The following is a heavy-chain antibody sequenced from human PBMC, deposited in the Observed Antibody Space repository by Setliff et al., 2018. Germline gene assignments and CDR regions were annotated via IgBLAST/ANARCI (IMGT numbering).Heavy chain of an antibody. V-gene: IGHV4-61*09. Sequence: SETLSLTCTVSGGSVNSGYDNWNWLRQPAGKGLEWIGHINRRGSTNFSPSLKSRVTISLDTSKNQFSLNLTSVTAADTAVYYCAKHLGAQRIADPGALVSWGQGAQVTVSS. J-gene: IGHJ4*02. CDR3: AKHLGAQRIADPGALVS. CDR1: GGSVNSGYDN. CDR2: INRRGST. D-gene: IGHD6-13*01.